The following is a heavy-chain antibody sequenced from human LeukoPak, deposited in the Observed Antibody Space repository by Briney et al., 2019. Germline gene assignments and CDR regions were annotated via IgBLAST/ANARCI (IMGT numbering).Heavy chain of an antibody. Sequence: GGSLRLSCAASGFTFSSYSMNWVGQAPGKGLEWGSYISSSSSTIYYADSVKGRFTISRDNAKNSLYLQMNSLRAEDTAVYYCAKDLRLLWFGDAGFYFDYWGQGTLVTVSS. V-gene: IGHV3-48*04. CDR2: ISSSSSTI. CDR1: GFTFSSYS. CDR3: AKDLRLLWFGDAGFYFDY. D-gene: IGHD3-10*01. J-gene: IGHJ4*02.